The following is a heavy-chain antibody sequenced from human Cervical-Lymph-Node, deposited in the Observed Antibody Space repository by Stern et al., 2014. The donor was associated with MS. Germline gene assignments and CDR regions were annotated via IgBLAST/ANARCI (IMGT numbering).Heavy chain of an antibody. CDR3: ALSSEASDRWYSLGYDL. J-gene: IGHJ5*02. Sequence: VQLVESGAEVTKPGSSLKASCKASGGTFSKFPSSWVRQAPGQGLEWMEVIFPVFGTPTYAQEFRGRVAITVDVSTSTVYMELSSLRSDDTAVYYCALSSEASDRWYSLGYDLWGQGTLVTVSS. D-gene: IGHD6-13*01. CDR2: IFPVFGTP. CDR1: GGTFSKFP. V-gene: IGHV1-69*01.